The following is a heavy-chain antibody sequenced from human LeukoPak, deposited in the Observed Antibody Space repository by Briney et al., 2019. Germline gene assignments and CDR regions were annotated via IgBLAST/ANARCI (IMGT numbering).Heavy chain of an antibody. CDR3: ARGLGRGYSGYELDY. CDR2: ISAYNGNT. CDR1: GYTFTSYG. V-gene: IGHV1-18*01. D-gene: IGHD5-12*01. J-gene: IGHJ4*02. Sequence: ASVKVSCEASGYTFTSYGISWVRQAPGQGLEWMGWISAYNGNTNYAQKLQGRVTMTTDTSTSTAYMELRSLRSDDTAVYYCARGLGRGYSGYELDYWGQGTLVTVSS.